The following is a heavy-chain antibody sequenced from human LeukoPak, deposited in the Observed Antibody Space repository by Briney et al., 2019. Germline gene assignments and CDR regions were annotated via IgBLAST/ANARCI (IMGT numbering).Heavy chain of an antibody. CDR1: GGSFSGYY. J-gene: IGHJ4*02. CDR2: INHSGST. CDR3: ASFPSIAAAGWFDY. Sequence: PSETLSLTCAVYGGSFSGYYWSWIRQPPGKGLEWIGEINHSGSTNYNPSLKSRVTISVDTSKNQFSLKLNSVTAADTAVYYCASFPSIAAAGWFDYWGQGTLVTVSS. V-gene: IGHV4-34*01. D-gene: IGHD6-13*01.